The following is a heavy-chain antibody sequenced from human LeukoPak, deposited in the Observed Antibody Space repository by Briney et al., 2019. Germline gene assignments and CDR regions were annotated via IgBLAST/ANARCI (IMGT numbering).Heavy chain of an antibody. D-gene: IGHD3-9*01. CDR3: AKDLPYYDILTGYYDY. V-gene: IGHV3-23*01. CDR2: ISGSGGST. J-gene: IGHJ4*02. CDR1: GFTFSDYY. Sequence: GGSLRLSCAASGFTFSDYYMSWVRQAPGKGLEWVSAISGSGGSTYYADSVKGRFTISRDNSKNTLYLQMNSLRAEDTAVYYCAKDLPYYDILTGYYDYWGQGTLVTVSS.